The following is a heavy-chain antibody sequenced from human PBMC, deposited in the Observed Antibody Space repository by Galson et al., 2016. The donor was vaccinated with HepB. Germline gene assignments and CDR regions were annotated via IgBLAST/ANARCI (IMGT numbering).Heavy chain of an antibody. J-gene: IGHJ4*02. CDR1: GFRFNTYG. D-gene: IGHD2-21*02. Sequence: SLRLSCAASGFRFNTYGMYWVRQAPGKGLEWVAIISYDGNKKFYGDSVKGRFTISRDDSKYTLSLQMISLRPEDTAVYFCARVRYASLVVPGNPIDYWGQGALVTVSS. CDR3: ARVRYASLVVPGNPIDY. CDR2: ISYDGNKK. V-gene: IGHV3-30*03.